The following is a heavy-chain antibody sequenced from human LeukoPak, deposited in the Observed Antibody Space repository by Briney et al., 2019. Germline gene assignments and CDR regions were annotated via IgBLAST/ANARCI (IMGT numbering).Heavy chain of an antibody. V-gene: IGHV3-21*01. J-gene: IGHJ4*02. CDR2: ISSSSSYI. CDR1: GFTFSSYA. Sequence: GGSLRLFCAASGFTFSSYAVRWVRQAPGKGLEWVSSISSSSSYIYYADSVKGRFTISRDNDKNSLYLQMNSLRAQETAVYYCASDFKAGFGEFPIDYWGQGTLVTVSS. D-gene: IGHD3-10*01. CDR3: ASDFKAGFGEFPIDY.